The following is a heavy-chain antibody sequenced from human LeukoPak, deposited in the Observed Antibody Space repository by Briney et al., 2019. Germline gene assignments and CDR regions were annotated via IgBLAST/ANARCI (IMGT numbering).Heavy chain of an antibody. J-gene: IGHJ4*02. Sequence: NAGGSLRLSCAASGFTFSSYSMNWVRQAPGKGLEWVSSISSSSTYIYYADSVKGRFTISRDNAKNSLYLQMNSLRAEDTAVYYCARDPEGIAAALYSFDYWGQGTLVTVSS. D-gene: IGHD6-13*01. CDR2: ISSSSTYI. CDR1: GFTFSSYS. V-gene: IGHV3-21*01. CDR3: ARDPEGIAAALYSFDY.